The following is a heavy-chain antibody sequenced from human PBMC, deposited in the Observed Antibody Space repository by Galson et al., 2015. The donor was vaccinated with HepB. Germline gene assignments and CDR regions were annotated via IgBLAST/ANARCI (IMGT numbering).Heavy chain of an antibody. Sequence: SVKVSCKASGYTFTNYAINWVRQAPGQGLEWMGWINTNTGEPTYAQAFTGRFVFSLDTSVTMAHLQISSLKPEDNAVYYCARVTSTHNFGRSRYSFYYYGMDVWGQGTTVTVPS. CDR2: INTNTGEP. CDR3: ARVTSTHNFGRSRYSFYYYGMDV. V-gene: IGHV7-4-1*04. D-gene: IGHD1-20*01. CDR1: GYTFTNYA. J-gene: IGHJ6*02.